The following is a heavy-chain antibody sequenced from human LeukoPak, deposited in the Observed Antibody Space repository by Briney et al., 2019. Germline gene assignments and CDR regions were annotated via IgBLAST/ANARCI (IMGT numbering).Heavy chain of an antibody. V-gene: IGHV3-7*01. Sequence: GGSLRLSCAVSGFTFGWHWMSWVRQAPGKGLEWVANVKQDGSQRYYVDSVKGRFTISRDNAKNSLYLQMSSLRAEDTAMYYCARDSGRGGESGYYGLWGQGTLVAVSS. D-gene: IGHD3-3*01. J-gene: IGHJ4*02. CDR1: GFTFGWHW. CDR2: VKQDGSQR. CDR3: ARDSGRGGESGYYGL.